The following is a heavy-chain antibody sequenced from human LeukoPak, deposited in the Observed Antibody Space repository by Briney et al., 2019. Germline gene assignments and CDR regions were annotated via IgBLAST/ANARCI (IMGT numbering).Heavy chain of an antibody. J-gene: IGHJ4*02. CDR2: IRGSGGST. V-gene: IGHV3-23*01. D-gene: IGHD3-10*01. CDR1: GFTFSSYA. CDR3: AISVWETTLVFIVRYCDY. Sequence: PGGSLRLSCAASGFTFSSYAMSWVRQAPGKGLEWVSAIRGSGGSTYYADSVKGRFTISRDNSTNTLYLQMNSLRAQDTAVYYCAISVWETTLVFIVRYCDYWGQGTLVTVSS.